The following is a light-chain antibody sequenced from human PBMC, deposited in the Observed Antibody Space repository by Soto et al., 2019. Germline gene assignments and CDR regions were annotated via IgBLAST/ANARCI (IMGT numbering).Light chain of an antibody. CDR3: LLLYSGKRSV. J-gene: IGLJ1*01. Sequence: QTVVTQEPSVTVSPGGTVTLTCGSSTGAVTSGHYPYWFQQKPGHAPRTLIYDTNNKHSWTPARFSGSLLGGKAALTLSGAQAEDEAEYYCLLLYSGKRSVFGAGTKVTVL. V-gene: IGLV7-46*01. CDR2: DTN. CDR1: TGAVTSGHY.